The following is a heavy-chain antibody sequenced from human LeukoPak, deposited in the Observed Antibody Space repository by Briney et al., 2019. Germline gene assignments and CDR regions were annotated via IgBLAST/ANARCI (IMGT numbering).Heavy chain of an antibody. D-gene: IGHD4-17*01. V-gene: IGHV3-33*01. CDR1: GFSFSSYG. CDR2: TWYDGINK. Sequence: PGGSLRLSCAASGFSFSSYGMHWVRQAPGKGLEWVAITWYDGINKYYADSVKGRFTISRDNSKNTLYLQMNSLRVEDTAVYYCARGNRGDYADNWGQGSLVTVSS. J-gene: IGHJ4*02. CDR3: ARGNRGDYADN.